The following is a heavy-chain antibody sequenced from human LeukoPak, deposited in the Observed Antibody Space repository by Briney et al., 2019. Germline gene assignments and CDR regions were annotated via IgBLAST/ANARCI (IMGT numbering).Heavy chain of an antibody. D-gene: IGHD2/OR15-2a*01. CDR3: ARSIQYREGWFDP. CDR1: IGSISSSKW. CDR2: IYLYGTT. Sequence: PSETLSLTCSVSIGSISSSKWWSWVRQSPVKGLEWIGEIYLYGTTNYNPSFTSRVTMSVDRSRNQFSLKLSSVTAADTAVYYCARSIQYREGWFDPWGQGTLVTVSS. V-gene: IGHV4-4*02. J-gene: IGHJ5*02.